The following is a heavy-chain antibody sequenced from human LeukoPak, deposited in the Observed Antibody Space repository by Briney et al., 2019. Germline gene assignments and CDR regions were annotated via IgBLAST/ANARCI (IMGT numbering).Heavy chain of an antibody. CDR3: ASSTTVTTSFDY. J-gene: IGHJ4*02. Sequence: ASVKVSCKASGYTFTGYYMHWVRQAPGQGLEWMGWINPNSGGTNYAQKFQGWVTMTRDTSISTAYMELSRLRSDDTAVYYCASSTTVTTSFDYWGQGTLDTVSS. V-gene: IGHV1-2*04. D-gene: IGHD4-11*01. CDR2: INPNSGGT. CDR1: GYTFTGYY.